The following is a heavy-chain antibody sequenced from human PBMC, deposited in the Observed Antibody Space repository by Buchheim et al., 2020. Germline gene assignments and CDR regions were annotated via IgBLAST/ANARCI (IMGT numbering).Heavy chain of an antibody. CDR1: GFTFSSYG. Sequence: QVQLVESGGGVVQPGRSLRLSCAASGFTFSSYGMHWVRQAPGKGLEWVAVISYDGSNKYYADSVKGRFTISRDNSKNTLYLQMNSLRAEDTAVYYCAKDRMTTVTHYYYYGMDVWGQGTT. J-gene: IGHJ6*02. V-gene: IGHV3-30*18. CDR2: ISYDGSNK. D-gene: IGHD4-17*01. CDR3: AKDRMTTVTHYYYYGMDV.